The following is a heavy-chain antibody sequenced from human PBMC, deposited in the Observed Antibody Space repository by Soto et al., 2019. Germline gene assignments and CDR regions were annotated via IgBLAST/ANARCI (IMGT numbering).Heavy chain of an antibody. CDR3: ARGPYLTLFGLVRWFDP. CDR2: VYYSGIT. V-gene: IGHV4-59*01. Sequence: SETLSLTCAVSGGSIGTYYWSWIRHPPGKGLEWIGEVYYSGITNYNHSLKTRVTISLITSDNPFSLKLTCVTAADTAVYYWARGPYLTLFGLVRWFDPWGQGTLVTVSS. CDR1: GGSIGTYY. D-gene: IGHD3-3*01. J-gene: IGHJ5*02.